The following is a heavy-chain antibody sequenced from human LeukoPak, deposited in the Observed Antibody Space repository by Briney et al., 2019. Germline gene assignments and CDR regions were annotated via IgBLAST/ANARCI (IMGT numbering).Heavy chain of an antibody. CDR2: ISGNGDST. J-gene: IGHJ4*02. Sequence: GGSLRLSCAASGFTLSSYAMSWVRQAPGKGLEWVSAISGNGDSTYYADSVKGRLTISRDNSKNTLYLRMNSLRAEDTAVYNCARGRGSYSLDYWGQGTLVTVSS. D-gene: IGHD3-10*01. V-gene: IGHV3-23*01. CDR3: ARGRGSYSLDY. CDR1: GFTLSSYA.